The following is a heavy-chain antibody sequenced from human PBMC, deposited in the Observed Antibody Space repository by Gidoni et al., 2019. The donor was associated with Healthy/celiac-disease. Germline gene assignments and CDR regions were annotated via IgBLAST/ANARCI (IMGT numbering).Heavy chain of an antibody. J-gene: IGHJ3*02. CDR1: GFTFSRYA. D-gene: IGHD1-20*01. Sequence: EVQLLESGGGLVQPGGSLRLSCSASGFTFSRYAMSWVRQAPGKGVEWGSAMSGSGGSTYYADAVKGRVTISRDNSKNTRYLQMNSLRAEDTAVYYCAKDHPRGMNRPDAFDIWGQGTMVTVSA. CDR3: AKDHPRGMNRPDAFDI. V-gene: IGHV3-23*01. CDR2: MSGSGGST.